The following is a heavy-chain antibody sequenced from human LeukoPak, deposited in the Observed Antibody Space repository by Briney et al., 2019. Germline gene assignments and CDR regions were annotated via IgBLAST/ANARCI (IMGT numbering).Heavy chain of an antibody. D-gene: IGHD2-2*01. CDR2: IYHSGST. J-gene: IGHJ5*02. V-gene: IGHV4-38-2*01. CDR3: ARWLDCSSTSCLPPLNWFDP. CDR1: GYSISSGYY. Sequence: PSETLSLTCAVSGYSISSGYYWGWIRQPPGKGLEWIGSIYHSGSTYYNPSLKSRVTISVDTSRSQFSLKPSSVTAADTAVYYCARWLDCSSTSCLPPLNWFDPWGQGTLVTVSS.